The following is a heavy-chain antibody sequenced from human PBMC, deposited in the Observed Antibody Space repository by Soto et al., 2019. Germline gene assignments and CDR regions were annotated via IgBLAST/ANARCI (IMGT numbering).Heavy chain of an antibody. CDR3: ARSRLAAPPFFDF. CDR2: IYWHDDK. V-gene: IGHV2-5*01. D-gene: IGHD6-6*01. CDR1: GFSLTTNGMG. Sequence: QITLKESGPTLVNPTQTLTLTCTLSGFSLTTNGMGVGWIRQPPGKALEWLALIYWHDDKRFSPSLKSRLTIDKDTSKNHVVLTLTNVDPVDTATYFCARSRLAAPPFFDFWGQGTLVTVSS. J-gene: IGHJ4*02.